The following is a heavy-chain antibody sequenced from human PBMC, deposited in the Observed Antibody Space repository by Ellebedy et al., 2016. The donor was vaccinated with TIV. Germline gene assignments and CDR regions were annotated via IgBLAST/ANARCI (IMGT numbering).Heavy chain of an antibody. CDR3: TRAYSSSWSGYFDS. Sequence: GGSLRLXXAASGYTFDDHGMQWVRQAPGKGLEWVSSISWNGGRVDYADSVKGRFTVSRDNAKNYLYLQMNSLRREDTALYYCTRAYSSSWSGYFDSWGQGTLVIVSS. D-gene: IGHD6-13*01. J-gene: IGHJ4*02. CDR2: ISWNGGRV. CDR1: GYTFDDHG. V-gene: IGHV3-9*01.